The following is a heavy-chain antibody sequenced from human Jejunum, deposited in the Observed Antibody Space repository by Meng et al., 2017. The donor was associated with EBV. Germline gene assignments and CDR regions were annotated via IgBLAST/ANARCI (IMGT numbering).Heavy chain of an antibody. CDR2: ISNDGNNK. J-gene: IGHJ4*02. D-gene: IGHD3-16*01. CDR1: GFTFSGHA. CDR3: TREWGADY. V-gene: IGHV3-30-3*01. Sequence: QGQLVESGGGVVQPGRSRRLSCAASGFTFSGHAMQWVRQAPGKGLKWVALISNDGNNKYYADSVKGRFTISRDNSKNTLYLQMNSLRVDDTALYYCTREWGADYWGQGTLVTASS.